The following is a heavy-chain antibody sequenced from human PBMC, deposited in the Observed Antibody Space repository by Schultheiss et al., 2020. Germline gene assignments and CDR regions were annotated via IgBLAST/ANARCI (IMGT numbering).Heavy chain of an antibody. CDR3: ATSITAPSGYFNY. J-gene: IGHJ4*02. V-gene: IGHV1-8*01. CDR1: GYTFTSYD. D-gene: IGHD1-1*01. CDR2: MNPNSGNT. Sequence: ASVKVSCKASGYTFTSYDINWVRQATGQGLEWMGWMNPNSGNTGYAQKFQGRVTMTRDTSISTAYMELSRLRSDDTAVYYCATSITAPSGYFNYWDQGTLATVS.